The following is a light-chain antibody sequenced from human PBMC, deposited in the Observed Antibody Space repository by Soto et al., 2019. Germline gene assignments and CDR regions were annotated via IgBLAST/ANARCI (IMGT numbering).Light chain of an antibody. V-gene: IGLV2-11*01. CDR1: SSDVGGYNF. CDR3: CSVAGISAGV. CDR2: DVT. J-gene: IGLJ1*01. Sequence: QSALTQPRSVFGSPGQSVTIYCTGTSSDVGGYNFVSWYQQPPGKVTKLLIYDVTKRPSGAPDRFSGSKSGNTASLTISGLQAVDVAGYCGCSVAGISAGVFGTGTKVTVL.